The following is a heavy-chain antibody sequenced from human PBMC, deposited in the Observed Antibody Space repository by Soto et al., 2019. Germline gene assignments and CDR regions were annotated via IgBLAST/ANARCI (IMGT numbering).Heavy chain of an antibody. J-gene: IGHJ5*02. CDR1: GDSINNSHW. V-gene: IGHV4-4*02. CDR2: TYHSGTT. Sequence: QVQLQESGPGLVQPSGTLSLTCAVSGDSINNSHWWSWVRQTPGKGLEWIGATYHSGTTNYNPSLKTRATISIDKSTNQFSLKMNSVTAADTAVYYCAREVNSSPARGPNWFDPWGQGTLVTVSS. CDR3: AREVNSSPARGPNWFDP. D-gene: IGHD6-13*01.